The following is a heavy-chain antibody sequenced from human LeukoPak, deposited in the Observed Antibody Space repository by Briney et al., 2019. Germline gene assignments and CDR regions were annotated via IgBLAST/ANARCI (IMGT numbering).Heavy chain of an antibody. CDR3: ARVWYYYGSGSSKYFDY. CDR2: ISSSSSYT. D-gene: IGHD3-10*01. CDR1: GLTFSNYA. Sequence: GGSLRLSCAASGLTFSNYAMTWVRQAPGKGLEWLSYISSSSSYTNYADSVKGRFTISRDNAKNSLYLQMNSLRAEDTAVYYCARVWYYYGSGSSKYFDYWGQGTLVTVSS. J-gene: IGHJ4*02. V-gene: IGHV3-11*06.